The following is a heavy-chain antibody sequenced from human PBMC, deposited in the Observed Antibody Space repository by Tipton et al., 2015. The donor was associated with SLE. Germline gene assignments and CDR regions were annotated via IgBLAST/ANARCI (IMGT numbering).Heavy chain of an antibody. D-gene: IGHD6-6*01. J-gene: IGHJ4*01. CDR3: ARGRGSSSSWHY. Sequence: TLSLTCAVYGGSFSGYYWSWIRQPPGKGLEWIGEINHSGSTNYNPSLKSRVTISVDTSKNQFSLKLSSVTAADTAVYYCARGRGSSSSWHYWRHGALVTVSS. CDR2: INHSGST. V-gene: IGHV4-34*01. CDR1: GGSFSGYY.